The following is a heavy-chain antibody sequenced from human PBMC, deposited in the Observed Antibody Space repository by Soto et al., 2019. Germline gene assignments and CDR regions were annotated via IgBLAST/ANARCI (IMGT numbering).Heavy chain of an antibody. CDR2: VYYSGST. CDR3: ARESPWLLTNFDY. J-gene: IGHJ4*02. V-gene: IGHV4-31*03. CDR1: GGSISSGGYY. Sequence: QVQLQESGPGLVKPSQTLSLTCTVSGGSISSGGYYWSWIRQHPGKGLEWIGYVYYSGSTYYNPSLKSRVTISVDTSKNQFSLKLSSVTAADTAVYYCARESPWLLTNFDYWGQGTLVTVSS. D-gene: IGHD5-12*01.